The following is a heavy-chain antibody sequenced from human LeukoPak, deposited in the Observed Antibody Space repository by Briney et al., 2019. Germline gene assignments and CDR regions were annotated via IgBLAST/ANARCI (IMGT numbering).Heavy chain of an antibody. CDR3: ARSAHYFNLTGNYEPFHSYLDV. CDR1: GGSISTNSYS. Sequence: SETLSLTCIVSGGSISTNSYSWGWLRQPPGKGLEWIGTLYYNGNSYYTPSLERRVTITADTSKKQFSLKLNSVTAADTAVYYCARSAHYFNLTGNYEPFHSYLDVWGTGTTVTISS. J-gene: IGHJ6*03. CDR2: LYYNGNS. V-gene: IGHV4-39*07. D-gene: IGHD3-9*01.